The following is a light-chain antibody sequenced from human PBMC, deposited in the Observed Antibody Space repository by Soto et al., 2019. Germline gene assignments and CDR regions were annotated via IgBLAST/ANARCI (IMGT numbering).Light chain of an antibody. V-gene: IGKV3-20*01. J-gene: IGKJ2*01. CDR1: QSVSSNF. CDR2: AAS. Sequence: ESVLTQSPGTLSLSPGERATLSCRASQSVSSNFIAWYQQKPGRAPRLLIYAASSRATGIPDRFSGSGSGTDFTLTISRLEPEDFAMYYCQLSGYSPPTYTFGQGTKLEIK. CDR3: QLSGYSPPTYT.